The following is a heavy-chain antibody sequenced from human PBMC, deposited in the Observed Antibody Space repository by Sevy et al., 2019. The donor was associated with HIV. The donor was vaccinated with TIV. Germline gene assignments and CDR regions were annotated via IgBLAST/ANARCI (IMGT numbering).Heavy chain of an antibody. CDR2: ITGSSTTI. Sequence: GGSLRLSCAASGFTFSNYALTWVRQAPGKGLDWVSSITGSSTTIYYADSVKGRFTVSRDNSNNTLYLHINSLRAEDTAVYYCARVGLYGGNFEYFQHWGQGTLVTVSS. CDR3: ARVGLYGGNFEYFQH. D-gene: IGHD4-17*01. V-gene: IGHV3-23*01. CDR1: GFTFSNYA. J-gene: IGHJ1*01.